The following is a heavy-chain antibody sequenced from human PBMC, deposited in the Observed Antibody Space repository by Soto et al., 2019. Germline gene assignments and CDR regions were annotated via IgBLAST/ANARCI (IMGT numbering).Heavy chain of an antibody. V-gene: IGHV4-39*01. CDR1: GASISVHSYY. CDR3: TRRYNWNDNYFDT. D-gene: IGHD1-20*01. Sequence: SETLSLTCTVSGASISVHSYYWTWIRQPPGKGLEWIGSSYYSGTTYFNPSLKSRATISVDTSKNQFSLGLTSVTAADTAIYYCTRRYNWNDNYFDTWGPGALVTVSS. J-gene: IGHJ5*02. CDR2: SYYSGTT.